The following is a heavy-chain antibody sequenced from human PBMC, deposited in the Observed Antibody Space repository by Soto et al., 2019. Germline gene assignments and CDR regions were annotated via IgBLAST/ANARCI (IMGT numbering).Heavy chain of an antibody. D-gene: IGHD2-15*01. Sequence: GGSLRLSCAASGFTFSSYWMHWVRQAPGKGLVWVSRINSDGSSTSYADSVKGRFTISRDNAKNTLYLQMNSLRAEDTAVYYCASEIYCSGGSCYEYNWFDPWGQGTLVTVSS. V-gene: IGHV3-74*01. CDR1: GFTFSSYW. J-gene: IGHJ5*02. CDR2: INSDGSST. CDR3: ASEIYCSGGSCYEYNWFDP.